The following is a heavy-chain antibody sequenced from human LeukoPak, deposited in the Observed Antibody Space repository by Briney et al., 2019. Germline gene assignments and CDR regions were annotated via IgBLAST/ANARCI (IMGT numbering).Heavy chain of an antibody. Sequence: SETLSLTCAVSGRPLSSYFWSWIRQPAGKGLEWIGRIYGSGSSDYNPSLKSRVTISVDKSKNQFSLRLSSVTAADTAVYYCARYYYDDSVYQSCFDPWGQGTLVTVSS. CDR1: GRPLSSYF. CDR2: IYGSGSS. CDR3: ARYYYDDSVYQSCFDP. D-gene: IGHD3-22*01. J-gene: IGHJ5*02. V-gene: IGHV4-59*10.